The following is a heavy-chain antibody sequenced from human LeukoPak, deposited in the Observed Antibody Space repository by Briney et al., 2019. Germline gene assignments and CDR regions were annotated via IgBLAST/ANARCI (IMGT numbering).Heavy chain of an antibody. V-gene: IGHV4-39*07. CDR1: GGSISSSSYY. D-gene: IGHD3-22*01. CDR3: ARSGGLWLLTYYFDY. Sequence: SETLSLTCTVCGGSISSSSYYWGWIRQPPGKGLEWIGSIYYSGSTYYNPSLKSRVTISVDTSKNQLSLKLSSVTAADTAVYFCARSGGLWLLTYYFDYWGQGTLVTVSS. J-gene: IGHJ4*02. CDR2: IYYSGST.